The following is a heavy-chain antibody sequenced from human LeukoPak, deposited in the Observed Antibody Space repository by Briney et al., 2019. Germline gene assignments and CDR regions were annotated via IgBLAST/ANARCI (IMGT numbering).Heavy chain of an antibody. V-gene: IGHV3-30*18. Sequence: GGSLRLSCAGSGFTFSSYGMHWVRQAPGKGLEWVAVISYDGSNKYYADSVKGRFTISRDNSKNTLYLQMNSLRAEDTAVYYCAKDYYGSGDYWGQGTLVTVFS. J-gene: IGHJ4*02. D-gene: IGHD3-10*01. CDR1: GFTFSSYG. CDR3: AKDYYGSGDY. CDR2: ISYDGSNK.